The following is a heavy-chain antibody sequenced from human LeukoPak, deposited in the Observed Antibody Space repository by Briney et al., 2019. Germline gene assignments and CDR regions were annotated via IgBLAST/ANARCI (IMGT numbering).Heavy chain of an antibody. CDR3: ARRSYGTNWFDL. D-gene: IGHD5-18*01. CDR1: GGSFSGYY. CDR2: INHSGST. V-gene: IGHV4-34*01. J-gene: IGHJ5*02. Sequence: PSETLSLTCAVYGGSFSGYYWSWIRQPPGKGLEWIGEINHSGSTNYNPSLKSRVTISVDTSKNQFSLKLSSVTAADTAVYYCARRSYGTNWFDLWGQGTLVTVSS.